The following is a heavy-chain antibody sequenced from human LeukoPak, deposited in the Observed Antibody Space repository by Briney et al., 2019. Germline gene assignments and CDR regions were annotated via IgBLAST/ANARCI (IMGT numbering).Heavy chain of an antibody. CDR1: GYTLLSYG. V-gene: IGHV1-18*01. CDR3: ARPNTDAAGYYFDY. CDR2: IDTYRGST. J-gene: IGHJ4*02. Sequence: AVQVTCQACGYTLLSYGVSWVRQAPGQGLEWMGWIDTYRGSTNYAQNLQGRVTVTTDTSTTTVYMELRSLRSDDTAVYYCARPNTDAAGYYFDYWGQGTLVTVSS. D-gene: IGHD6-13*01.